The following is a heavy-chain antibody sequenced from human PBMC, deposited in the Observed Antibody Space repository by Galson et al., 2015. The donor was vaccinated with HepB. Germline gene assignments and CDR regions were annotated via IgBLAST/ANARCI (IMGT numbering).Heavy chain of an antibody. CDR1: GYKFSSYS. J-gene: IGHJ5*01. Sequence: QSGAEVKKPGESLRISCEASGYKFSSYSITWVRQMPEKGLEWMGRIDPSNSYSNYSPSFQGHVTMSVDKSINTAYLQWSSLKASDTATYYCARQGSGWYSGGNWFDSWDQGTQVTVSS. CDR3: ARQGSGWYSGGNWFDS. D-gene: IGHD6-19*01. CDR2: IDPSNSYS. V-gene: IGHV5-10-1*01.